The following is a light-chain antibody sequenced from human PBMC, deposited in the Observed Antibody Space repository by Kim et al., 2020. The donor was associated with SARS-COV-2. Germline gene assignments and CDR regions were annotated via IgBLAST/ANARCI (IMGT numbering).Light chain of an antibody. CDR2: GAS. Sequence: PGERAHLSCRASQSVSSHLAWYQQEPGQAPRLPIYGASTRATGIPARFSGSGSGTEFTLTISSLQSEDFAVYYCQQYNNWPPWTFGQGTKVDIK. J-gene: IGKJ1*01. CDR3: QQYNNWPPWT. CDR1: QSVSSH. V-gene: IGKV3-15*01.